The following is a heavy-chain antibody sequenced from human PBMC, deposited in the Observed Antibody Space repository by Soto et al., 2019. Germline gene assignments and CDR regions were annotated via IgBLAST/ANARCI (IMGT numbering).Heavy chain of an antibody. D-gene: IGHD2-15*01. Sequence: SETLSLTCTVSGGSISSGGYYWSWIRQHPGKGLEWIGYIYYSGSTYYNPSLKSRVTISVDTSKNQFSLKLSSVTAADTAVHYCAREGSGDAFDIWGQGTRVTVSS. CDR3: AREGSGDAFDI. CDR1: GGSISSGGYY. J-gene: IGHJ3*02. V-gene: IGHV4-31*03. CDR2: IYYSGST.